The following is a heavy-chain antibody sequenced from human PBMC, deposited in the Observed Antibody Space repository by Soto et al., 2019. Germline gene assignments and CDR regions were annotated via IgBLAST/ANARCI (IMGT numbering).Heavy chain of an antibody. CDR2: IMPILGTA. J-gene: IGHJ5*02. D-gene: IGHD1-26*01. V-gene: IGHV1-69*01. Sequence: QVQLVQSGAEVKKPGSSVKVSCKASGDSFSNFAISWVRQAPGQGPEWMGGIMPILGTADNAQKLQDRITITADESASTADKEVRSLRSEDTAMCFCVRERVSKNGRGWLDPWGQGTLVSVST. CDR1: GDSFSNFA. CDR3: VRERVSKNGRGWLDP.